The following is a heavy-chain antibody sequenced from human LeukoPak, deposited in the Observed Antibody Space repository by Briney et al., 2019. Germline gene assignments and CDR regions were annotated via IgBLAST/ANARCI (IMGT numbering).Heavy chain of an antibody. CDR3: ARAGLLFYFDY. V-gene: IGHV3-48*03. CDR1: GFIFDNYE. CDR2: MSSSGSTT. D-gene: IGHD2/OR15-2a*01. Sequence: PGGSLRLSCTASGFIFDNYEMNWVRQPPGKGLGWVAYMSSSGSTTYYAASVKGRFTISRDNARDSLFLQMNSLRVEDTAIYYCARAGLLFYFDYWGQGALVTVSS. J-gene: IGHJ4*02.